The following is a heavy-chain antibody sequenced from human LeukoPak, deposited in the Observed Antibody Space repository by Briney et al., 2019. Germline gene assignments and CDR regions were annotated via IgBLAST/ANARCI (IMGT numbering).Heavy chain of an antibody. CDR2: IYTSGST. D-gene: IGHD3-22*01. CDR1: GGSISSYY. Sequence: SETLSLTCTVSGGSISSYYWSWIRQPAGKGLEWIGRIYTSGSTNYNPSLKSRVTMSVDTSKNQFSLKLSSVTAADTAVYYCAREVTTMIVVDEVWFDPWGQGTLVTVSS. CDR3: AREVTTMIVVDEVWFDP. V-gene: IGHV4-4*07. J-gene: IGHJ5*02.